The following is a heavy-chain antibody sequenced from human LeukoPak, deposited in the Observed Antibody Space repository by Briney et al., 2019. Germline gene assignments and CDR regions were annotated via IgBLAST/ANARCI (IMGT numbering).Heavy chain of an antibody. CDR1: GYSFTSYW. J-gene: IGHJ4*02. CDR3: ARQFFCSSTSCLLGFDY. Sequence: PGESPKISCKGSGYSFTSYWIGWVRQMPGKGLEWMGIIYPGDSDTRYSPSFQGQVTISADKSISTAYLQWSSLKASDTAMYYCARQFFCSSTSCLLGFDYWGQGTLVTVSS. D-gene: IGHD2-2*01. CDR2: IYPGDSDT. V-gene: IGHV5-51*01.